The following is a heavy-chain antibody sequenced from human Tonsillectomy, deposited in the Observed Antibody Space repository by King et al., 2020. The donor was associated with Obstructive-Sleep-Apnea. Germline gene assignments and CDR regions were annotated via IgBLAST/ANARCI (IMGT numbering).Heavy chain of an antibody. V-gene: IGHV3-74*01. J-gene: IGHJ3*02. CDR3: ASLTTLLKDVAFDI. Sequence: VQLVESGGGLVQPGGSLRLSCAASEFTFSSYWMHWVRQAPGKGLVWVSRVNSDGSSTSYADSVKDRFTISRDNAKNTLYLQMNSLRAEDTAGYYCASLTTLLKDVAFDIWGQGTMVTVSS. D-gene: IGHD1-26*01. CDR1: EFTFSSYW. CDR2: VNSDGSST.